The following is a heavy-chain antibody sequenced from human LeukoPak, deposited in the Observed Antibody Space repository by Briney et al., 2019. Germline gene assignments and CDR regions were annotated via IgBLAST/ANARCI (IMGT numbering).Heavy chain of an antibody. J-gene: IGHJ5*02. V-gene: IGHV4-59*06. CDR1: SASVSSYY. Sequence: SETLSLTCTVSSASVSSYYWSWVRQPPGGGLEWIGFIYYTGYTYYNPSLKSRVSILIDTSTNQFSLKLNSVTAADTAVYYCARAPDSSGYYPNWFDPWGQGTLVTVSS. CDR2: IYYTGYT. CDR3: ARAPDSSGYYPNWFDP. D-gene: IGHD3-22*01.